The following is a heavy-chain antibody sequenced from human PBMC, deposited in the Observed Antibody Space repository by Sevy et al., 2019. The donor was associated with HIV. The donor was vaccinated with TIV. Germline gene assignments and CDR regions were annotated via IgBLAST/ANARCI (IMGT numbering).Heavy chain of an antibody. CDR1: GYAFMSYG. CDR3: ASVPTYYYGSATYFDH. D-gene: IGHD3-10*01. Sequence: ASVKVSCKTSGYAFMSYGVTWVRQAPGQGLEWMGWIGVYNGNANSAQKFRDRVTMTTDTSTSTAHMELTNLRSDDTAVYYCASVPTYYYGSATYFDHWGQGTLVTVSS. CDR2: IGVYNGNA. J-gene: IGHJ4*02. V-gene: IGHV1-18*01.